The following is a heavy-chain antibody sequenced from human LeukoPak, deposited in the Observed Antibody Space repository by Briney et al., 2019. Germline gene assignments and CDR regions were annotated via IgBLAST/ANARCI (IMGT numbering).Heavy chain of an antibody. V-gene: IGHV3-9*01. J-gene: IGHJ4*02. D-gene: IGHD3-22*01. CDR1: GFTFDDYA. CDR3: AKGRWLNESPLDY. CDR2: ISWNSGSI. Sequence: GGSLRLSCAASGFTFDDYAMHWVRQAPGKGLEWVSGISWNSGSIGHADSVKGRFTISRDNAKNSLYLQMNSLRAEDTALYYCAKGRWLNESPLDYWGQGTLVTVSS.